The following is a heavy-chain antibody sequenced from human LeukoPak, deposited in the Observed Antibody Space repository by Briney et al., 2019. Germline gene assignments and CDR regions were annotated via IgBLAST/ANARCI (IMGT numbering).Heavy chain of an antibody. CDR1: GGSISSGGYS. CDR3: ARGQGSSWLAHYYYYMDV. V-gene: IGHV4-30-4*07. Sequence: PSETLSLTCAVSGGSISSGGYSWSWIRQPPGKGLEWIGYIYYSGSTYYNPSLKSRVTISVDTSKNQFSLKLSSVTAADTAVYYCARGQGSSWLAHYYYYMDVWGKGTTVTVSS. D-gene: IGHD6-13*01. J-gene: IGHJ6*03. CDR2: IYYSGST.